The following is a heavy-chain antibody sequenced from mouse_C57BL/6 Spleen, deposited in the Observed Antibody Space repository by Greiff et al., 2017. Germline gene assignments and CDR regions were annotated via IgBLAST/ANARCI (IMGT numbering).Heavy chain of an antibody. V-gene: IGHV1-64*01. J-gene: IGHJ3*01. CDR1: GYTFTSYW. D-gene: IGHD2-3*01. Sequence: QVQLQQPGAELVKPGASVKLSCKASGYTFTSYWMHWVKQRPGQGLEWIGMIHPNSGSTNYNEKFKSKATLTVDKSSSTAYMQLSSLTSEDSAVYYCARLPDGYYQFAYWGQGTLVTVSA. CDR3: ARLPDGYYQFAY. CDR2: IHPNSGST.